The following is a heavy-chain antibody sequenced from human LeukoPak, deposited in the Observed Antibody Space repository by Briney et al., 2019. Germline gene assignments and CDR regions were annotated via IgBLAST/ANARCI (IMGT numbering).Heavy chain of an antibody. V-gene: IGHV3-21*06. CDR1: GSTESTTA. J-gene: IGHJ5*02. CDR3: ARVGLLLEPAGISNSFS. CDR2: ISRSSTYT. Sequence: PGGSLRLSRAASGSTESTTATSSVRQAPGKGLEWVSSISRSSTYTFYADSVKGRFTISRDDAKNSLFLQMSSLRAEDTAVYYCARVGLLLEPAGISNSFSCGQGTVVTVSS. D-gene: IGHD2-2*02.